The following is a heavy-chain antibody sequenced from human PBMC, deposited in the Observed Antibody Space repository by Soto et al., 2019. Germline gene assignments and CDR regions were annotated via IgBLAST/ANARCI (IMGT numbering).Heavy chain of an antibody. CDR2: ISSNGGST. V-gene: IGHV3-64*04. Sequence: PGGSLILSCSASGFTFSSYAMHWVRQAPGKGLEYVSAISSNGGSTYYADSFQGQVTISADKSISSAYLQWSSLRASDTAMYYCARGGVSTRTFDYWGQGTPVTVSS. CDR3: ARGGVSTRTFDY. J-gene: IGHJ4*02. D-gene: IGHD3-3*01. CDR1: GFTFSSYA.